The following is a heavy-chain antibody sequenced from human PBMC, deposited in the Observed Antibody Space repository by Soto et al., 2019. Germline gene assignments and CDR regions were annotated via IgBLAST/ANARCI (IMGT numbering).Heavy chain of an antibody. Sequence: QVQLVESGGGVVQPGRSLRLSCAASGFTFSSYGMYWVRQAPGKWLEWVAVIWYDGTNKYYTESVKGRFTISRDNSKNTLSLQMNSLRAEDTAVYYCARDTYYYGSGSSAIDSWGQGTLVTVSS. CDR1: GFTFSSYG. D-gene: IGHD3-10*01. CDR3: ARDTYYYGSGSSAIDS. V-gene: IGHV3-33*01. CDR2: IWYDGTNK. J-gene: IGHJ4*02.